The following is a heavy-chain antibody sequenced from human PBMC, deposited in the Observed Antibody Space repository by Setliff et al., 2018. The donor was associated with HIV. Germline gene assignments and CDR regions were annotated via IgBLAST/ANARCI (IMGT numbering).Heavy chain of an antibody. D-gene: IGHD5-12*01. V-gene: IGHV4-4*07. CDR1: GGSISSYY. Sequence: SETLSLTCTVSGGSISSYYWSWIRQSAGKGLEWVGRIYTGGRTNYNPSLKSRVTTSVDTSKNQFSLKLSSVTAADTAVYYCARQGGYSGYGFYYYYYYMDVWGRGTTVTVSS. J-gene: IGHJ6*03. CDR3: ARQGGYSGYGFYYYYYYMDV. CDR2: IYTGGRT.